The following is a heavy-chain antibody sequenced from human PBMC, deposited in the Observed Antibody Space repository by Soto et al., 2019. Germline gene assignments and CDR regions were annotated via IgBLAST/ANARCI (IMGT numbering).Heavy chain of an antibody. CDR1: GYTFTSYG. CDR2: ISAYNGNT. V-gene: IGHV1-18*01. Sequence: QVQLVQSGAEVKKPGASVKVSCKASGYTFTSYGISWVRQDPGQGLEWMGWISAYNGNTNYAQKIQGRVTMTTDKCTSTAYMELRSPRSDDTAVYYCARVPQTIRGSKLPTEYFQHWGQGTLVTVST. D-gene: IGHD1-7*01. J-gene: IGHJ1*01. CDR3: ARVPQTIRGSKLPTEYFQH.